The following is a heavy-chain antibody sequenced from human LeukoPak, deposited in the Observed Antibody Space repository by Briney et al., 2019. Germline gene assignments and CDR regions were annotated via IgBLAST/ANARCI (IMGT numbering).Heavy chain of an antibody. CDR2: IYYSGST. CDR1: GDSISRTHYS. J-gene: IGHJ4*02. Sequence: SETLSLTCTASGDSISRTHYSWGWIRQPPGKGLEWIGSIYYSGSTYYNPSLKSRVTISVDTSMQQFSLKLSSVTAADTAVYYCAREGYSYGDFDYWGQGTLVTVSS. V-gene: IGHV4-39*07. CDR3: AREGYSYGDFDY. D-gene: IGHD5-18*01.